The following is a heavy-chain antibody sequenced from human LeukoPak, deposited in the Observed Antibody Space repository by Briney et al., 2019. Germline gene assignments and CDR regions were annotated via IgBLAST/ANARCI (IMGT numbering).Heavy chain of an antibody. J-gene: IGHJ6*02. Sequence: GGSLRLSCAASGFTFSSYGMHWVRQAPGKGLVWVSRINPDGTTTSYADSVKGRFTISRDNAKDTVYLQMNSLRAEDTAVYYCARPYGSPYGMDVWGQGTTVTVSS. CDR1: GFTFSSYG. D-gene: IGHD3-10*01. CDR2: INPDGTTT. V-gene: IGHV3-74*01. CDR3: ARPYGSPYGMDV.